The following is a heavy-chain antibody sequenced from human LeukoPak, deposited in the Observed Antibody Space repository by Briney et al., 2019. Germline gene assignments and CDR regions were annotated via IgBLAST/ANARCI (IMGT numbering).Heavy chain of an antibody. CDR2: IYPDDSNT. J-gene: IGHJ6*03. V-gene: IGHV5-51*01. D-gene: IGHD6-13*01. CDR3: ARQGAAGKYYYSYMDV. CDR1: GYNFPIYW. Sequence: GESLKISCQGSGYNFPIYWIGWVRQMPGQGLEWMGIIYPDDSNTIYGPSFQGQVTISADKSINTAYLEWSSLQASDTAIYYCARQGAAGKYYYSYMDVWGKGTTVTVSS.